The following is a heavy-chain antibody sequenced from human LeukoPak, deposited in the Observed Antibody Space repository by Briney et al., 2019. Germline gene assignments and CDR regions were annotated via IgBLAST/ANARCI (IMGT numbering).Heavy chain of an antibody. CDR3: ARRRLDYRYYFDY. Sequence: SETLSLTCTVSGGSISSSSYCWGWIRQPPGKGLEWIGSIYYSGSTYYNPSLKSRVTISVDTSKNQFSLKLSSVTAADTAVYYCARRRLDYRYYFDYWGQGTLVTVSS. CDR1: GGSISSSSYC. CDR2: IYYSGST. V-gene: IGHV4-39*01. J-gene: IGHJ4*02. D-gene: IGHD4-11*01.